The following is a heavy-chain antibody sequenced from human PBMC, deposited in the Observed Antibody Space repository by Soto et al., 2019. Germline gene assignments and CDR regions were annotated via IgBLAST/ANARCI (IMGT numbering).Heavy chain of an antibody. CDR2: ISAYNGNT. J-gene: IGHJ4*02. CDR1: GYTFTSYG. V-gene: IGHV1-18*04. D-gene: IGHD6-13*01. Sequence: ASVKVSCKASGYTFTSYGMRWLRQAPGQGLAWMGWISAYNGNTNYAQKLQGRVTITTDTSTSTAYMELTSLRSDNTAVYYCARDIAAAGTRLDYWGQGTLVTVSS. CDR3: ARDIAAAGTRLDY.